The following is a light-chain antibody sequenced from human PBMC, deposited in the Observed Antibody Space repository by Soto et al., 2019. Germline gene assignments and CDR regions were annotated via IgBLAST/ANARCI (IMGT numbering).Light chain of an antibody. CDR3: QQYGSSPLT. CDR2: GAS. Sequence: EIVLTQSPGTLSLSPGERATLSCRASHSVSSSYLAWYQQKPGQAPSLLIYGASSRATGIPDRFSGSGSGTDFTLTISRLEAEDFAVYYCQQYGSSPLTFGGGTKVEIK. J-gene: IGKJ4*01. V-gene: IGKV3-20*01. CDR1: HSVSSSY.